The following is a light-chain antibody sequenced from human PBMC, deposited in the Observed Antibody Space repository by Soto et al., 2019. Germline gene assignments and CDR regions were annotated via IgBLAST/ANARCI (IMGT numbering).Light chain of an antibody. V-gene: IGKV3-15*01. J-gene: IGKJ1*01. CDR3: QQYNNWPRT. Sequence: EIVITQSPATLSVSPGERATLSCRASQSVSSDLAWYHQKPGQAPRLLIYGASTRATGIPVRFSGSGSGTEFTLTINSLQSEDFAVYYCQQYNNWPRTFGQGTKVDIK. CDR1: QSVSSD. CDR2: GAS.